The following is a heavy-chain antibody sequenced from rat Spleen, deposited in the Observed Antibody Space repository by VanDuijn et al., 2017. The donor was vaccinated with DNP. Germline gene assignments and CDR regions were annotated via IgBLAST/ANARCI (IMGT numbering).Heavy chain of an antibody. J-gene: IGHJ2*01. CDR2: ISYNGGIT. CDR1: GFTFSDYG. CDR3: AAYYGDDPFDY. D-gene: IGHD1-7*01. V-gene: IGHV5-20*01. Sequence: EVQLVESGGGLVQPGRSMKLSCVASGFTFSDYGMAWVLQAPTKGLEWVASISYNGGITYYRDSVKGRFTISRDNAQRTLYLQMESLRSEDTATYYCAAYYGDDPFDYWGQGVMVTVSS.